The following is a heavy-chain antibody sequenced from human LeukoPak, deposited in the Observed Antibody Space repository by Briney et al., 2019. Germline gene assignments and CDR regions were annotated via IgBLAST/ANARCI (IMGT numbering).Heavy chain of an antibody. CDR1: GYTFTGYY. CDR2: INPNSGGT. D-gene: IGHD2-2*01. V-gene: IGHV1-2*02. J-gene: IGHJ5*02. CDR3: ASALVVPAAMEWFDP. Sequence: ASVKVSCKASGYTFTGYYMHWVRQAPGQGLKWMGWINPNSGGTNYAQKFQGRVTMTRDTSISTAYMELSRLRSDDTAVYYCASALVVPAAMEWFDPWGQGTLVTVSS.